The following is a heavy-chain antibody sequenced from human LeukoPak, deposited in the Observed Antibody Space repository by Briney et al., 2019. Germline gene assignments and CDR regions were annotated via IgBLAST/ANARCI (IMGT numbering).Heavy chain of an antibody. V-gene: IGHV3-30*03. CDR1: GFIFSNYG. D-gene: IGHD2-2*01. J-gene: IGHJ6*04. CDR3: ASGGPEYCSSTSCLYGMDV. CDR2: ISYDGRNK. Sequence: PGRSLRLSCAASGFIFSNYGMHWFRQAPGKGLEWVAIISYDGRNKYYADSVKGRFTISRDNSKNTLYLQTNSLRAEDTAVYYCASGGPEYCSSTSCLYGMDVWGKGTTVTVSS.